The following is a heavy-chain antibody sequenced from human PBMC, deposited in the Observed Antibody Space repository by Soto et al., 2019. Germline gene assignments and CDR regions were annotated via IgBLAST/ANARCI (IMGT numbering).Heavy chain of an antibody. J-gene: IGHJ4*02. CDR1: GFTFSSHS. V-gene: IGHV3-48*01. D-gene: IGHD4-4*01. CDR2: IRSSSSTI. CDR3: ARGGYDYSSDY. Sequence: GVLRLSCAASGFTFSSHSMNWVRQAPGKGLEWVSYIRSSSSTIYYADSVKGRFTISRDNAKNSLYLQMNSLRAEDTAVYYCARGGYDYSSDYWGQGTLVTVSS.